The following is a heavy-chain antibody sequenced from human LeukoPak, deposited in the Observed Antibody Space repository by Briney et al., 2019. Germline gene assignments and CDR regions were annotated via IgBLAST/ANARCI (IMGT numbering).Heavy chain of an antibody. CDR2: FDPEDGEA. Sequence: ASVKVSCKVSGSTLTELSMHWMRQAPGEGLEWMGGFDPEDGEAIYAQKFQGRVTMTEDTSTDTVYMELTSLRSEDTAVYYCATDFLGFDPWGQGTLVTVSS. J-gene: IGHJ5*02. D-gene: IGHD2/OR15-2a*01. V-gene: IGHV1-24*01. CDR1: GSTLTELS. CDR3: ATDFLGFDP.